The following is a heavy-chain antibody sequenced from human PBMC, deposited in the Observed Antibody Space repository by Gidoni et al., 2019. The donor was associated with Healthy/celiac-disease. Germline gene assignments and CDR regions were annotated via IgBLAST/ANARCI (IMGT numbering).Heavy chain of an antibody. V-gene: IGHV4-39*01. CDR1: AGSISSSSYY. Sequence: QLQLQESGPGLVKPSETLSLTCTVSAGSISSSSYYWGWIRQPPGKGLEWIGSIYYSGSTYYNPSLKSRVTISVDTSKNQFSLKLSSVTAADTAVYYCARHPGYSSSWSYFDYWGQGTLVTVSS. D-gene: IGHD6-13*01. CDR3: ARHPGYSSSWSYFDY. CDR2: IYYSGST. J-gene: IGHJ4*02.